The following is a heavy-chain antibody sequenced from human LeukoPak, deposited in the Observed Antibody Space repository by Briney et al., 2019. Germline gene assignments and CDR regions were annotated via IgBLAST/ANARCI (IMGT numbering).Heavy chain of an antibody. CDR3: ARDYYDSSGYFTYYYGMDV. Sequence: SQTLSLTCTVSGGSISSGGYYWSWIRQHPGKGVEWIGYIYYSGSTYYNPSLKSRVTISVDTSKNQFSLKLSSVTAADTAVYYCARDYYDSSGYFTYYYGMDVWGQGTSVTVSS. J-gene: IGHJ6*02. V-gene: IGHV4-31*03. D-gene: IGHD3-22*01. CDR2: IYYSGST. CDR1: GGSISSGGYY.